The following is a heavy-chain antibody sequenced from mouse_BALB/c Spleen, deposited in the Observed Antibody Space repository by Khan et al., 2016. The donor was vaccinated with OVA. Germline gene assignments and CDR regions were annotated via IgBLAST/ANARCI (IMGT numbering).Heavy chain of an antibody. CDR1: GFSFSSYT. J-gene: IGHJ4*01. V-gene: IGHV5-12-2*01. CDR3: ERPSTNEYGYVMDY. CDR2: ISNGGGSS. D-gene: IGHD2-1*01. Sequence: EVELVESGGDLVQPGGSLKLSCAASGFSFSSYTMSWVRQTPEKRLEWVAFISNGGGSSYYPDTVKGRFTISRDNAKNTLYLQLSSLKSEDTAMYYCERPSTNEYGYVMDYWGQGTSVTVSS.